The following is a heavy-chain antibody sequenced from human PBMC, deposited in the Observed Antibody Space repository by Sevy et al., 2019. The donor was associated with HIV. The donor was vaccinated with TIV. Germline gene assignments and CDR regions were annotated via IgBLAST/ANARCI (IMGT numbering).Heavy chain of an antibody. D-gene: IGHD3-3*01. CDR2: ISWNSANI. CDR3: ARGLTYYDFWSGYYTSNYYYGMDV. V-gene: IGHV3-9*01. Sequence: GGSLRLSCAASGFSFADYAMHWVRQAPGKGLEWVSGISWNSANIGYADSVKGRFTISRDNSKKTLYLQMNSLRAEDTAVYYCARGLTYYDFWSGYYTSNYYYGMDVWGQGTTVTVSS. CDR1: GFSFADYA. J-gene: IGHJ6*02.